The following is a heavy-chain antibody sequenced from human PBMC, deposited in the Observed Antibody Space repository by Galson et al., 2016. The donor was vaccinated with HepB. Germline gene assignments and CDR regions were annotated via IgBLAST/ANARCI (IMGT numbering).Heavy chain of an antibody. Sequence: SVKVSCKASGYSFPGHYIHWVRQAPGQGLEWMGWINPNSGGTKLAQKFHGRVTMTSDTAFSTAHMELTSLRPDDTAVYFCARDLIYSGFDFWGQGTLVTVSS. J-gene: IGHJ4*02. V-gene: IGHV1-2*02. CDR2: INPNSGGT. D-gene: IGHD5-12*01. CDR1: GYSFPGHY. CDR3: ARDLIYSGFDF.